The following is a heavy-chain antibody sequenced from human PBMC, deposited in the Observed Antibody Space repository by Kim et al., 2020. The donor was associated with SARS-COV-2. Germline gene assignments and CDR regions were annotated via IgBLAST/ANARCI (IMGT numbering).Heavy chain of an antibody. D-gene: IGHD1-7*01. Sequence: LKSRVTISVDTSKNQFSLKLSSVTAADTAVYYCARVIWNYDSYYYYYMDVWGKGTTVTVSS. CDR3: ARVIWNYDSYYYYYMDV. V-gene: IGHV4-59*01. J-gene: IGHJ6*03.